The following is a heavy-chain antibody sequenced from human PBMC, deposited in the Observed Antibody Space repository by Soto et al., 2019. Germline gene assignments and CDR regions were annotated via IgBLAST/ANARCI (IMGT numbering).Heavy chain of an antibody. CDR2: IYYSGST. CDR1: GGSISSGGYY. Sequence: QVQLQESGPGLVKPSQTLSLTCTVSGGSISSGGYYWSWIRQHPGKGLEWIGYIYYSGSTYYNPSLMSRVTLSVDTSKNQFSLKLSSVTAAEAAVYYCASYSSSGLGSFYYLGQGSLVTVSS. V-gene: IGHV4-31*03. CDR3: ASYSSSGLGSFYY. J-gene: IGHJ4*02. D-gene: IGHD6-6*01.